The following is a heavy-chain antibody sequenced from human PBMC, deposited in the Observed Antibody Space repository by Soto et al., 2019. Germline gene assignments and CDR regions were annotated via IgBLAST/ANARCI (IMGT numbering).Heavy chain of an antibody. CDR2: IYYSGST. D-gene: IGHD2-2*01. J-gene: IGHJ3*02. Sequence: GGSINSGDYSWTWIRQPPGKGLEWIGSIYYSGSTYYNPSLKSRVTISVDTSKNQFSLKLSSVTAADTAVYYCARGSLSRGFDIWGQGTMVTVSS. V-gene: IGHV4-30-2*03. CDR3: ARGSLSRGFDI. CDR1: GGSINSGDYS.